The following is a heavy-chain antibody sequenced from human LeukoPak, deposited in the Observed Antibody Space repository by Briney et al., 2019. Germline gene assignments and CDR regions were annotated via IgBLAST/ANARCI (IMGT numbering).Heavy chain of an antibody. V-gene: IGHV4-4*07. D-gene: IGHD6-13*01. J-gene: IGHJ6*02. Sequence: PSETLSLTCTVSGGSISSYYWSWIRQPAGKGLEWIGRIYTSGSTNYNPSLKSRVTMSVDTSKNQFSLKLSSVTAADTAVYYCAGPKAAADYYYYGMDVWGQGTTVTVSS. CDR3: AGPKAAADYYYYGMDV. CDR2: IYTSGST. CDR1: GGSISSYY.